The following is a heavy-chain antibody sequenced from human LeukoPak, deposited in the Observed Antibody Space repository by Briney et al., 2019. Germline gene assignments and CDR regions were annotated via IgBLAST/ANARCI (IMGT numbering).Heavy chain of an antibody. J-gene: IGHJ5*01. D-gene: IGHD6-6*01. CDR3: ARESGSYSSSYWFDS. V-gene: IGHV3-74*01. Sequence: GGSLRLSCAASGFTFSSYWMHWVRQAPGKGLVWVSRINSDGSSTSYADSVKGRFTISRDNAKNTLYLQMNSLRAEDTAVYYCARESGSYSSSYWFDSWGQGTLVTVSS. CDR2: INSDGSST. CDR1: GFTFSSYW.